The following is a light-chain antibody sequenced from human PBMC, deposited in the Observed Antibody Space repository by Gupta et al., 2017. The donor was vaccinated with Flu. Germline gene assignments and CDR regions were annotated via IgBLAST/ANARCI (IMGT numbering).Light chain of an antibody. CDR1: SSNIGAGYD. V-gene: IGLV1-40*01. J-gene: IGLJ3*02. CDR2: GNS. CDR3: QSYDSSLSGSV. Sequence: QSVLTQPPSVSGAPAQRVTISCTGCSSNIGAGYDVPWYQQLPGTAPKLLIYGNSNRPSGVPDRFSGSKSGTSASLAIAGLQAEDEADYYCQSYDSSLSGSVFGGGTKLTVL.